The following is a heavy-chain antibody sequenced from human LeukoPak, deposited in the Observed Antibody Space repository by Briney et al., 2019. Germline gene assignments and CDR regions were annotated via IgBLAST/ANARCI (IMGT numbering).Heavy chain of an antibody. J-gene: IGHJ4*02. CDR3: AKRNTMVRGGPCFDY. V-gene: IGHV3-23*01. CDR2: IFGNGDTT. D-gene: IGHD3-10*01. CDR1: GFTFSSSA. Sequence: GGSLRLSCAGSGFTFSSSAMNWVRQAPGKGLEWASIIFGNGDTTYYADSVKGRFTVSRDNSKDTLYLQMNDLRPDDTAIYYCAKRNTMVRGGPCFDYWGQGLLVTVSS.